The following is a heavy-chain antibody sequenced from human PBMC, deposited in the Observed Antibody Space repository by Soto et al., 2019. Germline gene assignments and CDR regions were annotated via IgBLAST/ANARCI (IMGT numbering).Heavy chain of an antibody. D-gene: IGHD6-19*01. V-gene: IGHV6-1*01. CDR3: AREVAGTYYFDY. CDR2: TYYRSKWYN. J-gene: IGHJ4*02. Sequence: PSQTLSLTCAISGDSVSSNSAAWNWIRQPPSRGLEWLGRTYYRSKWYNDYAVSVKSRISINPDTSKSQFSLQLDSVTPEDTAVYFCAREVAGTYYFDYWGQGTLVTVSS. CDR1: GDSVSSNSAA.